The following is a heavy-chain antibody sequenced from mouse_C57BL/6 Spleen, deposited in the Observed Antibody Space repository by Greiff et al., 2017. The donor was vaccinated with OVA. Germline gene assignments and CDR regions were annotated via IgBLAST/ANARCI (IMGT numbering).Heavy chain of an antibody. V-gene: IGHV1-22*01. Sequence: EVQRVESGPELVKPGASVKMSCKASGYTFTDYNMHWVKQSHGKSLEWIGYINPNNGGTSYNQKFKGKATLTVNKSSSTAYMELRSLTSEDSAVYYCARWEIYYDYDDAMDYWGQGTSVTVSS. D-gene: IGHD2-4*01. CDR2: INPNNGGT. J-gene: IGHJ4*01. CDR1: GYTFTDYN. CDR3: ARWEIYYDYDDAMDY.